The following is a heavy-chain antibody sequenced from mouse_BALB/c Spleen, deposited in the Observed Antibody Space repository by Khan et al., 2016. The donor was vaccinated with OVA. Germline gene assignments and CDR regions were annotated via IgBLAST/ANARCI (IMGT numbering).Heavy chain of an antibody. D-gene: IGHD2-10*01. CDR1: GYTFTNYG. J-gene: IGHJ4*01. CDR3: ARPPYHSDTLDH. V-gene: IGHV9-3-1*01. Sequence: QIQLVQSGPGLVKPGETVKISCTASGYTFTNYGMHWVNQSPGKALKWMGWINSYTGEPTYAAAFKGRFVISWDTSTNTAYLQINNLTNEDTATYSGARPPYHSDTLDHWGQGTSVTVSS. CDR2: INSYTGEP.